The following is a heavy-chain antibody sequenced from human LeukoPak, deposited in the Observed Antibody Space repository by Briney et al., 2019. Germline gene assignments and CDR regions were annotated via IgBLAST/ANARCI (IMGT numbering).Heavy chain of an antibody. CDR2: INHSGST. V-gene: IGHV4-34*01. Sequence: SETLSLTCAVYGGSFSGYYWSWIRQPPGKGLEWIGEINHSGSTNYNPSLKSRVTISVDTSKNQFSLKLSSVTAADTAVYYCARAQLLLWFGEPENWFDPWGQGTLVTASS. CDR1: GGSFSGYY. CDR3: ARAQLLLWFGEPENWFDP. J-gene: IGHJ5*02. D-gene: IGHD3-10*01.